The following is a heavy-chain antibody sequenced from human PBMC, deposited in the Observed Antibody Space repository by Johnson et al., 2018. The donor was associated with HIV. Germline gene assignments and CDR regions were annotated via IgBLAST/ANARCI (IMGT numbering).Heavy chain of an antibody. CDR2: ISWNSDSI. Sequence: QLVESGGGLVQPGRSLRLSCAASGFTFDDYAMHWVRQAPGKGLEWVSGISWNSDSIGYADSVKGRFTISRYNFKNTLYLQMNSLRAEDTAVYYCATLEYSSSPGGYGAFDIWGQGTMVTVSS. CDR1: GFTFDDYA. J-gene: IGHJ3*02. V-gene: IGHV3-9*01. CDR3: ATLEYSSSPGGYGAFDI. D-gene: IGHD6-6*01.